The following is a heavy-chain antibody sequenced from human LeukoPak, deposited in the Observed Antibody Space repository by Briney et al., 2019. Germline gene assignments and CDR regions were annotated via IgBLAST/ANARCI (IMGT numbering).Heavy chain of an antibody. D-gene: IGHD2-21*02. CDR2: ISAASGST. CDR1: GYSFTSFR. CDR3: AKKLEGTAIGAVFDY. V-gene: IGHV1-18*01. Sequence: ASVKVSCMACGYSFTSFRLSWVRQAPGQGPEWMGWISAASGSTNYAQKFQDRVTMTTDTSTTTVYMELRSLRSDDTALYYCAKKLEGTAIGAVFDYWGQGTVVTVSS. J-gene: IGHJ4*02.